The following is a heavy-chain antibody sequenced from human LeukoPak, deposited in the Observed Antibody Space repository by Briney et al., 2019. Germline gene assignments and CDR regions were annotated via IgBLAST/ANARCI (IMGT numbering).Heavy chain of an antibody. CDR2: IKQDGSEK. CDR3: ARGSSGYYYPVHDAFDI. J-gene: IGHJ3*02. Sequence: PGGSLRLSCAASGFIVSSYWMSWVRQAPGKGLEWVANIKQDGSEKYYVDSVKGRFTISRDNAKNSLYLQMNSLRAEDTAVYYCARGSSGYYYPVHDAFDIWGQGTMVTVSS. D-gene: IGHD3-22*01. CDR1: GFIVSSYW. V-gene: IGHV3-7*04.